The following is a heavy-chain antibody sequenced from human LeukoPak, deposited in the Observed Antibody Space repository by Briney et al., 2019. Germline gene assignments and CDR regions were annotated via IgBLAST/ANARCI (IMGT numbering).Heavy chain of an antibody. Sequence: SETLSLTCTVSGDSISSSFYYWGWIRQPPGKGLEWIGSVYYSGSTYYNPSLKSRVTISVDTSKNQFSLNLSSVTAADTAVYYCARAWIWFGELPIHYYYYGMDVWGQGTTVTVSS. J-gene: IGHJ6*02. D-gene: IGHD3-10*01. CDR2: VYYSGST. CDR1: GDSISSSFYY. CDR3: ARAWIWFGELPIHYYYYGMDV. V-gene: IGHV4-39*07.